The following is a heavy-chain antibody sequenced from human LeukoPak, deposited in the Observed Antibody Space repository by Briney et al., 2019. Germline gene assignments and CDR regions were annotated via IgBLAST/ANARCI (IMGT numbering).Heavy chain of an antibody. Sequence: GGSQRLSCAASGLTFSSYAMSWVRQAPGKGLEWVSAISGSGGSTYYADSVKGRFTISRDNSKNTLYLQMNSLRAEDTAVYYCAKGHPGGTTTIIDYYFDYWGQGTLVTVSS. CDR3: AKGHPGGTTTIIDYYFDY. CDR1: GLTFSSYA. D-gene: IGHD3-22*01. CDR2: ISGSGGST. V-gene: IGHV3-23*01. J-gene: IGHJ4*02.